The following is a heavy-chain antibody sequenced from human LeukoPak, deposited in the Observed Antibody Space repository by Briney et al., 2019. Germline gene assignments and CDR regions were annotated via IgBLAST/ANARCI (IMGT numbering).Heavy chain of an antibody. CDR2: IYYSGST. CDR3: AGHFDYGDYGLRYFDL. J-gene: IGHJ2*01. D-gene: IGHD4-17*01. Sequence: SETLSLTCTVSGGSISSYYWSWIRQPPGKGLEWIGYIYYSGSTNYNPSLKSRVTISVDTSKNQFSLKPSSVTAADTAVYYCAGHFDYGDYGLRYFDLWGRGTLVTVSS. V-gene: IGHV4-59*01. CDR1: GGSISSYY.